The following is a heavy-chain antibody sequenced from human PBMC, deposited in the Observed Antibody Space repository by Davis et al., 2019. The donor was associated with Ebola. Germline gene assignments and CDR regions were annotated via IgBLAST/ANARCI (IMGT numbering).Heavy chain of an antibody. Sequence: GESLKISCAASGFTFSTYSMNWVRLAPGKGLEWISYISYTNIHIKYADSVKGRFTISRDNAKNSLNLQMNSLTHEDTAVYYCARVFTRGYYMDVWGRGTTVTVSS. CDR2: ISYTNIHI. CDR1: GFTFSTYS. V-gene: IGHV3-48*02. D-gene: IGHD3-10*01. J-gene: IGHJ6*03. CDR3: ARVFTRGYYMDV.